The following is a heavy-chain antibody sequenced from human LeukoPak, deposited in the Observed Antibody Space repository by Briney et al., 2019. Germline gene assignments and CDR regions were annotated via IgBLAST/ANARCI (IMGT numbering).Heavy chain of an antibody. CDR3: ARHVRFEGVDY. D-gene: IGHD3-3*01. CDR1: GFIFTSYW. V-gene: IGHV3-7*01. CDR2: IKRDGSEK. J-gene: IGHJ4*02. Sequence: GGSLRLSCAASGFIFTSYWMSWVRHAPGKGLEWVANIKRDGSEKYYVDSVKGRFTISRDNAKNSLFLQMSSLRAEDTAVYYCARHVRFEGVDYWGQGTLVTVSS.